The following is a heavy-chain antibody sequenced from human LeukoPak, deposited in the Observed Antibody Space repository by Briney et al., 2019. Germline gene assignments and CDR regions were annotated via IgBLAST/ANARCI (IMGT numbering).Heavy chain of an antibody. CDR2: IIPILGIA. CDR1: GGTFSSYA. J-gene: IGHJ3*02. Sequence: GASVKVSCKASGGTFSSYAISWVRQAPGQGLEWMGRIIPILGIANYAQKFQGRVTITADKSTSTAYMELSSLRSEDTAVYYCAREEVVVVVAATLYDAFDIWGQGTMVTVSS. CDR3: AREEVVVVVAATLYDAFDI. D-gene: IGHD2-15*01. V-gene: IGHV1-69*04.